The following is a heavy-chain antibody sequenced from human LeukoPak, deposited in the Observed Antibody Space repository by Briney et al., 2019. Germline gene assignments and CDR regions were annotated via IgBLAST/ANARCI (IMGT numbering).Heavy chain of an antibody. Sequence: GGSLRLSCAASGFTFSSYSMNWVRQAPGKGLEWVSSISSSSPYIYYADSLRGRFTISRDNAKNSLYLQMNSLRAEDTAVYYCARGGVPAAMGWFDPWGQGTLVTVPS. CDR3: ARGGVPAAMGWFDP. J-gene: IGHJ5*02. D-gene: IGHD2-2*01. CDR1: GFTFSSYS. V-gene: IGHV3-21*01. CDR2: ISSSSPYI.